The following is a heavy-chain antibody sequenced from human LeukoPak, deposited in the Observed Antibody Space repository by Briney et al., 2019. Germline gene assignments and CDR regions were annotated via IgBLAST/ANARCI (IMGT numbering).Heavy chain of an antibody. CDR2: INPSGGST. Sequence: ASVKVSCKASGYTFTSYYMHWVRQAPGQGLEWKGIINPSGGSTSYAQKFQGRVTMTRDTSTSTVYMELSSLRSEDTAVYYCASSPPKWSSSWDDAFDIWGQGTMVTVSS. J-gene: IGHJ3*02. CDR3: ASSPPKWSSSWDDAFDI. CDR1: GYTFTSYY. V-gene: IGHV1-46*01. D-gene: IGHD6-13*01.